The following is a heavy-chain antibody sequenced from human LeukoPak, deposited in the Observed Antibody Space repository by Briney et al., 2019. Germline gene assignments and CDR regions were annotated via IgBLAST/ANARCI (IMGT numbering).Heavy chain of an antibody. D-gene: IGHD6-13*01. CDR1: GGSIRSYH. CDR2: IYDSGST. CDR3: ARDLYSSSWSPNGGWDYYYYMDV. Sequence: PSETLSLTCTVSGGSIRSYHWSWIRQPPGKRLEWIGYIYDSGSTNYNPSLKSRVTISIDTSKNQFSLKLSSVTAADTAVYYCARDLYSSSWSPNGGWDYYYYMDVWGKGTTVTISS. V-gene: IGHV4-59*01. J-gene: IGHJ6*03.